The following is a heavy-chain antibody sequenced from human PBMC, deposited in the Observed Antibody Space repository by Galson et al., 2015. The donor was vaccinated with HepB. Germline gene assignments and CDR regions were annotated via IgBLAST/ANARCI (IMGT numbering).Heavy chain of an antibody. V-gene: IGHV3-23*01. Sequence: SLRLSCAASGFTFSNYAMTWVRQAPGKGLEWVSVICATGDCTYYADSVKGRFTISRDNSKNTLYLQMNSLRAEDTAVYYCAKGLAGRAFMGWFDPWGQGTLVTVSS. CDR1: GFTFSNYA. D-gene: IGHD3-10*01. CDR2: ICATGDCT. J-gene: IGHJ5*02. CDR3: AKGLAGRAFMGWFDP.